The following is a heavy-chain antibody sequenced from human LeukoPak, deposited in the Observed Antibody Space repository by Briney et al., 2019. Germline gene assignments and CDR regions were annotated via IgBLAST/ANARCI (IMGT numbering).Heavy chain of an antibody. CDR2: ISASGGTT. Sequence: GGSLRLSCAASGFTLTSYAMSWVRQAPGKGLEWVSAISASGGTTLYADSVKGRFTISGDSSKNTLYVQMNSLRAEDTAVYYCAKVSSSALDYWGQGTLVAVSS. J-gene: IGHJ4*02. CDR3: AKVSSSALDY. CDR1: GFTLTSYA. V-gene: IGHV3-23*01. D-gene: IGHD6-6*01.